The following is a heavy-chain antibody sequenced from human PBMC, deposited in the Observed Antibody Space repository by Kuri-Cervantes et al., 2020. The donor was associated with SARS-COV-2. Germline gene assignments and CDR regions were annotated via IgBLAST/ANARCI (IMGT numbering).Heavy chain of an antibody. V-gene: IGHV3-7*01. Sequence: GGSLRLSCAASGFTFSSYWMSWVRQAPGKGLEWVANIKQDGSEKYYVDSVKGRFTISRDKSKNTLYLQMSTLRGEDTAVYFCVRDRETGSFSDWSPALGMDVWGQGTTVTVSS. J-gene: IGHJ6*02. CDR2: IKQDGSEK. CDR1: GFTFSSYW. D-gene: IGHD6-19*01. CDR3: VRDRETGSFSDWSPALGMDV.